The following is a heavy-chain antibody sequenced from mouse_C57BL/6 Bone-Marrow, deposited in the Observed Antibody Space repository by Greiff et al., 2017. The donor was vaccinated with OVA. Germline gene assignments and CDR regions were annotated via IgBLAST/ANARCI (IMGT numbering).Heavy chain of an antibody. J-gene: IGHJ2*01. CDR3: TRAGGVTFDY. Sequence: EVMLVESGEGLVKPGGFLKLSCAASGFTFSSYAMSWVRQTPEKRLEWVAYISSGGDYIYYADTVKGRFTISRDNARNTLYLQMSSLKSEDTAMYYCTRAGGVTFDYWGQGTTLTVSS. D-gene: IGHD2-2*01. CDR1: GFTFSSYA. CDR2: ISSGGDYI. V-gene: IGHV5-9-1*02.